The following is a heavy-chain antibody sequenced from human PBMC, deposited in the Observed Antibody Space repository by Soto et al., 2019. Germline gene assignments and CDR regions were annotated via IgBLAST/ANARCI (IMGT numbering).Heavy chain of an antibody. J-gene: IGHJ4*02. CDR3: ARPNQQLVLGYFDY. D-gene: IGHD6-6*01. V-gene: IGHV5-51*01. CDR2: IYPGDSDT. Sequence: PGESLKISCNGSGYSFTNYWIGWVRQMPGKGLEWMGIIYPGDSDTRYSPSFQGQVTVSADKSISTAYLQWSSLKTSDTAMYFCARPNQQLVLGYFDYWGQGTLVTVSS. CDR1: GYSFTNYW.